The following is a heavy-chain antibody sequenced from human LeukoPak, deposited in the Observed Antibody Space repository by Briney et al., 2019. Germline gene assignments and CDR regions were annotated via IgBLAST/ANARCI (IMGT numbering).Heavy chain of an antibody. V-gene: IGHV1-69*13. CDR3: ARAPDCSSTSCYGSALYYFDY. CDR2: IIPIFGTA. CDR1: GGTFSSYA. D-gene: IGHD2-2*01. J-gene: IGHJ4*02. Sequence: GASVKVSCMASGGTFSSYAISWVRQAPGQGLEWMGGIIPIFGTANYAQKFQGRVTITADESTSTAYMELSSLRSEDTAVYYCARAPDCSSTSCYGSALYYFDYWGQGTLVTVSS.